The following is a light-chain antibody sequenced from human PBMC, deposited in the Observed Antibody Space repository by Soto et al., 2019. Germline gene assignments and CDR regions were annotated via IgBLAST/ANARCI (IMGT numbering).Light chain of an antibody. Sequence: IVLTQSPGTLSVSPGERVILSCRASQTLRNKLAWYQQKPGQAPRLRIYGGFTRATGIPARFSGSGSGTKXTLXXTSLQSEDFAIYYXQQHNAWPLTFGPGTKLDLK. CDR3: QQHNAWPLT. CDR2: GGF. CDR1: QTLRNK. V-gene: IGKV3-15*01. J-gene: IGKJ3*01.